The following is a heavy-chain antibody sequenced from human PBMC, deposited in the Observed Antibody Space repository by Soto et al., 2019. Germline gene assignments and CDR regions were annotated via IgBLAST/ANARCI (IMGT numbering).Heavy chain of an antibody. Sequence: GGSLRLSCAASGFTISSYTMTWVRQASGKGLEWVSAITGSGTNTYYADSVKGRFTISTDKSTNTLYLQMSSLRAEDTAIYYCAKDDPGDFNSYYGLDVWGQGTTVTVSS. J-gene: IGHJ6*02. CDR2: ITGSGTNT. V-gene: IGHV3-23*01. D-gene: IGHD2-21*02. CDR3: AKDDPGDFNSYYGLDV. CDR1: GFTISSYT.